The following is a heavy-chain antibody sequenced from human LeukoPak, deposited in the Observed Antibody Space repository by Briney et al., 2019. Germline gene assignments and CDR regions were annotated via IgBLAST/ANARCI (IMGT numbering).Heavy chain of an antibody. CDR3: AKDLNVGYSYGQADY. V-gene: IGHV3-23*01. CDR2: ISGSGGST. CDR1: GFTFSGYA. J-gene: IGHJ4*02. D-gene: IGHD5-18*01. Sequence: GGSLRLSCAASGFTFSGYAMSWVRQAPGKGLEWVSAISGSGGSTYYADSVKGRFTISRDNSKNTLYLQMNSLRAEDTAVYYCAKDLNVGYSYGQADYWGQGTLVTVSS.